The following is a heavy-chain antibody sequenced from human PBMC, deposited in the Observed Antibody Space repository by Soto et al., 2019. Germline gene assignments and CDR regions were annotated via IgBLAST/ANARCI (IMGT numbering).Heavy chain of an antibody. D-gene: IGHD2-2*01. V-gene: IGHV1-69*04. CDR3: AREPPYPSYCSSTSCYGDYFDY. Sequence: GASVKVSCKASGGTFSSYTISWVRQAPGQGLEWMGRIIPILGIANYAQKFQGRVTITADKSTSTAYMELSSLRSEDTAVYYCAREPPYPSYCSSTSCYGDYFDYWGQGTLVTVSS. J-gene: IGHJ4*02. CDR1: GGTFSSYT. CDR2: IIPILGIA.